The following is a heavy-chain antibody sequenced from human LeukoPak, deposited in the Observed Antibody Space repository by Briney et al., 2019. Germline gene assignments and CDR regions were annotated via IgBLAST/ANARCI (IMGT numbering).Heavy chain of an antibody. Sequence: SETLSLTCTVSGGSISSSSYYWGWIRQPPGKGLEWIGSIYYSGSTYYNPSLKSRVTISVDTSKNQFSLKLSSVTAADTAVYYCARHMRDGYKWSVFDYWGQGTLVTVSS. V-gene: IGHV4-39*01. CDR3: ARHMRDGYKWSVFDY. CDR2: IYYSGST. CDR1: GGSISSSSYY. D-gene: IGHD5-24*01. J-gene: IGHJ4*02.